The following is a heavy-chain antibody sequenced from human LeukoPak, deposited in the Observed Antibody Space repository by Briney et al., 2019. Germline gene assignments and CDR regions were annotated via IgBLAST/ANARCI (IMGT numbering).Heavy chain of an antibody. V-gene: IGHV3-7*01. CDR3: AREAREWLPDY. CDR2: IKKDGRET. CDR1: GFTFNDYW. Sequence: PGGSLRLSCAASGFTFNDYWMTWVRQAPGKGLEWLADIKKDGRETHYADSVKGRFTILRDNTKNSVFLQMSSLTAEDTAVYYCAREAREWLPDYWGQGTLVTVSS. D-gene: IGHD6-19*01. J-gene: IGHJ4*02.